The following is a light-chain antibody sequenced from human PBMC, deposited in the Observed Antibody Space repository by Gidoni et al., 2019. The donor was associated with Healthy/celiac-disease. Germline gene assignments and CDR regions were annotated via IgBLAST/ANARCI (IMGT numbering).Light chain of an antibody. Sequence: QSALTQPASVSGSPVPSITISCTGTSSDAGGYNYVSWYQQPPGKAPKLMIYDVSNRPSGVSNRVAGSKSGNTAYLTISGLQAEDEADYYCSSYTSSSLVVFGGGTKLTVL. J-gene: IGLJ2*01. CDR3: SSYTSSSLVV. V-gene: IGLV2-14*01. CDR2: DVS. CDR1: SSDAGGYNY.